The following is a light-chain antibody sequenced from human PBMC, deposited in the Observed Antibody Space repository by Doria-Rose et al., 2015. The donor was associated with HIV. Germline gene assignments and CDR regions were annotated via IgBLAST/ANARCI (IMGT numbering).Light chain of an antibody. CDR1: QSVSANY. CDR2: GAS. V-gene: IGKV3-20*01. J-gene: IGKJ1*01. Sequence: TQSSGTLSLSPGERATLSCRASQSVSANYLAWYQQRPGQSPRLLIYGASSRPTDIPARFSGSGSGTDFTLTISRLEPEDFAVYYCHQYASSRTFGQGTEVEIK. CDR3: HQYASSRT.